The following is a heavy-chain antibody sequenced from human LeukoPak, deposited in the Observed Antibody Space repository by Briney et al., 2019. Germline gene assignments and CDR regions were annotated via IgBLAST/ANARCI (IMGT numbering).Heavy chain of an antibody. J-gene: IGHJ5*02. CDR1: GFTFNRYA. CDR2: ICSSGRKT. D-gene: IGHD3-3*01. V-gene: IGHV3-23*05. CDR3: ARDVGRDYDFWSGPYAALRWFDP. Sequence: GGSLRLSCSASGFTFNRYAMSWVRQAPGKGPEWVSSICSSGRKTYYAGSVQGQFSISRDNSKHTLYLQMSSLRAEDTAVYYCARDVGRDYDFWSGPYAALRWFDPWGQGTLVTVSS.